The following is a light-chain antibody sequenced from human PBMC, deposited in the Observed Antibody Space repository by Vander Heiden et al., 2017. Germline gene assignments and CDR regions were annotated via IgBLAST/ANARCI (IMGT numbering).Light chain of an antibody. CDR1: QGISSY. J-gene: IGKJ1*01. V-gene: IGKV1-9*01. Sequence: IQLTQSPSSLSASVGDRVTITCRASQGISSYLAWYQQKPGKAPRFSGSGSGTDFTLTISSLQPEDFATYYCQQLNSYLWTFGQGTKVEIK. CDR3: QQLNSYLWT.